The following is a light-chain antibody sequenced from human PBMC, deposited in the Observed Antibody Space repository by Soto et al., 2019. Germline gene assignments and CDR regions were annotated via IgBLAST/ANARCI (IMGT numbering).Light chain of an antibody. J-gene: IGKJ1*01. CDR3: QKYNGAPRA. V-gene: IGKV1-27*01. CDR2: AAS. Sequence: DIQMTQSPSSLSASLGDSVTITCRASQGISNYSAWYQQKPGKVPKLLIYAASTLQSGVPSRFSGSGSGTDFTLTISSLQPEDVATYYGQKYNGAPRAFGQGTKVEIK. CDR1: QGISNY.